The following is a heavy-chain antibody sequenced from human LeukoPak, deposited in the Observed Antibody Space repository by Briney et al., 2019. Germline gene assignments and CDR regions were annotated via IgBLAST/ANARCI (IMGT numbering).Heavy chain of an antibody. CDR1: GGTFSSYA. D-gene: IGHD2-2*03. V-gene: IGHV1-69*13. Sequence: GASVKVSCKASGGTFSSYAISWVRQAPGQGLEWMGGIIPIFGTANYAQKFQGRVTITADESTSTAYMELSRLRSDDTAVYYCARIFHLDIVVVPAATPFDYWGQGTLVTVSS. CDR3: ARIFHLDIVVVPAATPFDY. CDR2: IIPIFGTA. J-gene: IGHJ4*02.